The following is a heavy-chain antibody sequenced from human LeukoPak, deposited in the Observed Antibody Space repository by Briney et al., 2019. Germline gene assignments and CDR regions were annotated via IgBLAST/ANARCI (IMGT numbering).Heavy chain of an antibody. Sequence: SETLSLTCTVSGGSVSNNHWSWIRQSTEKGLEWIGYAYDSGISNYNPSLESRVTLSVDTSKNQFSLRLTSVTAADTAVYFCARRAGTGTPMYFDYWGQGVLVTVSS. D-gene: IGHD6-19*01. J-gene: IGHJ4*02. CDR2: AYDSGIS. V-gene: IGHV4-59*02. CDR1: GGSVSNNH. CDR3: ARRAGTGTPMYFDY.